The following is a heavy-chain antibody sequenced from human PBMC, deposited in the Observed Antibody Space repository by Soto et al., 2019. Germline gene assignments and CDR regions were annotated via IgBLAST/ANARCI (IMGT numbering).Heavy chain of an antibody. CDR2: IRSKANSYAT. Sequence: GGSLRLSCAASGFTFSGSAMHWVHQASGKGLEWVGRIRSKANSYATAYAASVKGRFTISRDDSKNTAYLQMNSLKTEDTAVYYCTRRYSGYDLYYYGMDVWGQGTTVTVSS. J-gene: IGHJ6*02. D-gene: IGHD5-12*01. CDR3: TRRYSGYDLYYYGMDV. V-gene: IGHV3-73*01. CDR1: GFTFSGSA.